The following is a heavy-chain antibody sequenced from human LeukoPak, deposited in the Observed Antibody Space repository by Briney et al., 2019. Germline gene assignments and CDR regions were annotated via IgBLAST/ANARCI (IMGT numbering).Heavy chain of an antibody. CDR2: IYCDDDK. D-gene: IGHD2-21*02. J-gene: IGHJ4*02. CDR1: GVSLTTSGMY. Sequence: SGATLVNPTQTLTPTYTFSGVSLTTSGMYVSWIRQPSGEALEWLALIYCDDDKRYSPSLKSRLTITKDTSKNQVVLTMTNMDPVDTATYYCAHVGVVVTAIPFDYWGQGTLVTVSS. V-gene: IGHV2-5*08. CDR3: AHVGVVVTAIPFDY.